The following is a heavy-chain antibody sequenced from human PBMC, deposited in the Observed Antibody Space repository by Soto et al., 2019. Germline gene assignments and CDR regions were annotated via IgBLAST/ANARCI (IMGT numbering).Heavy chain of an antibody. CDR1: GGSFSGYY. V-gene: IGHV4-34*01. Sequence: QVQLQQWGAGLLKPSETLSLTCAVYGGSFSGYYWSWIRQPPGKGLEWIGEINHSGSTNYNPSLKSRVNISVDTSKNQFSLKLSSVTAADTAVYYCARGPYSSLDYWGQGTLVTVSS. D-gene: IGHD5-18*01. J-gene: IGHJ4*02. CDR2: INHSGST. CDR3: ARGPYSSLDY.